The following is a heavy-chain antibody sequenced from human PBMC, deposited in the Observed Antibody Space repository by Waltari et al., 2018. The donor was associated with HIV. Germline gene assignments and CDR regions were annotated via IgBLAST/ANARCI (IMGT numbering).Heavy chain of an antibody. CDR2: IKNKANTYAT. V-gene: IGHV3-73*01. D-gene: IGHD3-10*01. CDR3: TRLPTSYYVSGTYPFDY. CDR1: GFTFSGST. Sequence: EVQLVESGGGLVQPGGSLKLSCAASGFTFSGSTMHWVRQASGKGLEWVGHIKNKANTYATAYAASVKGRCTISRDDSKNTAYLQMNSLEIEDTAVYYCTRLPTSYYVSGTYPFDYWGQGTLVTVSS. J-gene: IGHJ4*02.